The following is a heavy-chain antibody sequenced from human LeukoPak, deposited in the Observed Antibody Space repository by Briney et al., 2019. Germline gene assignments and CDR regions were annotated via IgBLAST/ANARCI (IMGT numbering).Heavy chain of an antibody. CDR3: ARAGAIVALDY. D-gene: IGHD3-22*01. CDR1: GGSISSDY. J-gene: IGHJ4*02. Sequence: SETLSLTCTVAGGSISSDYWSWIRQPPGNGLEWIGYIYYSGSTNYNPSLKSRVTISVDTSKNQFSLKLSSVTAADTAVYYCARAGAIVALDYWGQGTLVTVSS. CDR2: IYYSGST. V-gene: IGHV4-59*01.